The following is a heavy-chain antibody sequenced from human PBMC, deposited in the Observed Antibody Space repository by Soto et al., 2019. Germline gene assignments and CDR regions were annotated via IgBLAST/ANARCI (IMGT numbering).Heavy chain of an antibody. Sequence: EVQLLESGGGLVQPGGSLRLSCAASGSTFSTYPMGWFPRAPGKGLEWVSAISGSGGGTYYADSVKGRFTISRDNSKNTLYLQMTSLSAEDTAVYYCARRSSGWYFDYWGQGTLVTVSS. CDR1: GSTFSTYP. CDR3: ARRSSGWYFDY. J-gene: IGHJ4*02. D-gene: IGHD6-19*01. CDR2: ISGSGGGT. V-gene: IGHV3-23*01.